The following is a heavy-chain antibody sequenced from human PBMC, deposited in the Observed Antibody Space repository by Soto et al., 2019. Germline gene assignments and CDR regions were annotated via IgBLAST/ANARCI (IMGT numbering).Heavy chain of an antibody. Sequence: ASVKVSCKASGYTFTGYYMHWVRQAPGQGLEWMGWINPNSGGTNYAQKFQGWVTMTRDTSISTAYMELSRLRSDDTAVYYCARERVEYSSSGYYYYYGMDVWGQGTTVTVSS. CDR2: INPNSGGT. CDR1: GYTFTGYY. D-gene: IGHD6-6*01. CDR3: ARERVEYSSSGYYYYYGMDV. V-gene: IGHV1-2*04. J-gene: IGHJ6*02.